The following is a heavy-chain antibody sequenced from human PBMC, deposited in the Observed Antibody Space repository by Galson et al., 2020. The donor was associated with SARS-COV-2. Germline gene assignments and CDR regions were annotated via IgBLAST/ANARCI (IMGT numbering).Heavy chain of an antibody. CDR3: ARTRGTIIVRAY. V-gene: IGHV4-39*01. CDR2: IYYGGST. CDR1: GGSVSSSSYY. D-gene: IGHD3-22*01. J-gene: IGHJ4*02. Sequence: SETLSLTCTVSGGSVSSSSYYWGWIRQPPGKGLEWIGTIYYGGSTYYNPSLKSRVTISVDTSKNQFSLKLSSVTAEDTAVYYCARTRGTIIVRAYWGQGTLVTVSS.